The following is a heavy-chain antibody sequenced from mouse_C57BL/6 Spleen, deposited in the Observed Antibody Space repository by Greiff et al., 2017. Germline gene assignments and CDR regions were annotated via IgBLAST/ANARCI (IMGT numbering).Heavy chain of an antibody. V-gene: IGHV1-64*01. CDR3: ARSFYDYEHYAMDY. CDR2: IHPNSGST. J-gene: IGHJ4*01. Sequence: QVQLKQPGAELVKPGASVKLSCKASGYTFTSYWMHWVKQRPGQGLEWIGMIHPNSGSTNYNEKFKSKATLTVDKSSSTAYMQLSSLTSEDSAVYYCARSFYDYEHYAMDYWGQGTSVTVSS. CDR1: GYTFTSYW. D-gene: IGHD2-4*01.